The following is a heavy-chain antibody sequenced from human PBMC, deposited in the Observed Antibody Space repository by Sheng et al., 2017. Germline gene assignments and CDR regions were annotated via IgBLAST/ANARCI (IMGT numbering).Heavy chain of an antibody. J-gene: IGHJ4*02. V-gene: IGHV3-23*04. D-gene: IGHD6-19*01. Sequence: VQLVESGGGLIQPGGSLRLSCAASGFFFSSYSMTWVRQPPGEGLHWVSTISGRGDSTYYADSVKGRFTISRDNSRNTLYLQMTGLRAEDTATYYCAKGASGWIFDYWGLGTLVTVSS. CDR3: AKGASGWIFDY. CDR1: GFFFSSYS. CDR2: ISGRGDST.